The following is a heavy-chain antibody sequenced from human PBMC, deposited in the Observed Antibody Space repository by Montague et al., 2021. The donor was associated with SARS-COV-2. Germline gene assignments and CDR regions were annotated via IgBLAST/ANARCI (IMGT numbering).Heavy chain of an antibody. D-gene: IGHD6-13*01. CDR3: VATYNGNWYYFDY. CDR1: GGSFSSVDSY. J-gene: IGHJ4*02. CDR2: LHYAGGA. Sequence: SETLSLTCSVSGGSFSSVDSYWGWLRQPPGKGLEWIGDLHYAGGAYYNPSLRSRVTISADTSKNQFSLKLNSVTAADTAVYYCVATYNGNWYYFDYWGQGTLVTVSS. V-gene: IGHV4-39*01.